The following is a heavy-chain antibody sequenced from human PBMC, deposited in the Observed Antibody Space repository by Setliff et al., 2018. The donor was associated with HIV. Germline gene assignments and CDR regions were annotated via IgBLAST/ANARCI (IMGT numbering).Heavy chain of an antibody. Sequence: PSETLSLTCTVSGGSISSGSYYWSWIRQPAGKGLEWIGYIYYSGFTNYNPSLKSRVTISIDTSKNQFSLKLNTLTAADTAVYYCARGREVMTTAPYWYFDLWGRGTLVTAPQ. CDR3: ARGREVMTTAPYWYFDL. CDR1: GGSISSGSYY. J-gene: IGHJ2*01. D-gene: IGHD3-10*01. V-gene: IGHV4-61*10. CDR2: IYYSGFT.